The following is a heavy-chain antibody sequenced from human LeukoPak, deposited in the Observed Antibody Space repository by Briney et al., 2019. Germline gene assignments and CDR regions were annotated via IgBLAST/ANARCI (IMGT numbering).Heavy chain of an antibody. V-gene: IGHV1-18*01. D-gene: IGHD1/OR15-1a*01. CDR1: GYTFTSYG. J-gene: IGHJ6*03. CDR2: ISAYNGNT. Sequence: GASVKVSCKASGYTFTSYGISWVRQAPGQGLEWMGWISAYNGNTNYAQKLQGRDTMTTDTSTSTAYMELRSLRSDDTAVYYCARSSGTTYYYYYYMDVWGKGTTVTVSS. CDR3: ARSSGTTYYYYYYMDV.